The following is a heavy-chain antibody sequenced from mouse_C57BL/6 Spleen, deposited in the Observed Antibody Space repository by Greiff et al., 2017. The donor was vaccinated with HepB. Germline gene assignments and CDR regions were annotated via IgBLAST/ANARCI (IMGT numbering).Heavy chain of an antibody. CDR1: GYTFTDYN. D-gene: IGHD2-3*01. CDR3: AIRDGYLYAMDY. CDR2: INPNNGGT. V-gene: IGHV1-18*01. J-gene: IGHJ4*01. Sequence: EVKLMESGPELVKPGASVKIPCKASGYTFTDYNMDWVKQSHGKSLEWIGDINPNNGGTIYNQKFKGKATLTVDKSSSTAYMELRSLTSEDTAVYYCAIRDGYLYAMDYWGQGTSVTVSS.